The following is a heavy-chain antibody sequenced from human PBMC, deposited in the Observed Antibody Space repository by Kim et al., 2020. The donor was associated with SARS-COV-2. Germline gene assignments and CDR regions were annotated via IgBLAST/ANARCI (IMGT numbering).Heavy chain of an antibody. D-gene: IGHD1-26*01. CDR2: TSPDGGST. Sequence: GGSLRLSCSASGFTFSNHWMHWVRHAPGKGLVWVSRTSPDGGSTDYADSVRGRFTISRDNAKNTLYLQMNSLRADDTAVYYCATTIVTPNKHTYYFDYWGQGALVSVSS. J-gene: IGHJ4*02. V-gene: IGHV3-74*01. CDR3: ATTIVTPNKHTYYFDY. CDR1: GFTFSNHW.